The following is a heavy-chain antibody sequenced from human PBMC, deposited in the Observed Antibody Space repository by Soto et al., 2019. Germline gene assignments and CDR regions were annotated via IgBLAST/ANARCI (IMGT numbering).Heavy chain of an antibody. CDR2: INSDGSST. CDR1: GFTFSSYW. J-gene: IGHJ6*02. D-gene: IGHD2-2*01. CDR3: ARDLGYCSSTSCYEGYYYYYGMDV. V-gene: IGHV3-74*01. Sequence: GGSLRLSCAASGFTFSSYWMHWVRQAPGKGLVWVSRINSDGSSTSYADSVKGRFTISRDNAKNTLYLQMNSLRAEDTAVYYCARDLGYCSSTSCYEGYYYYYGMDVWGQGTTVTVSS.